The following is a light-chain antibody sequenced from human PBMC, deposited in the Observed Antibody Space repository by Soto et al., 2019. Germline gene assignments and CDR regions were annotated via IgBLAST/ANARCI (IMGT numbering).Light chain of an antibody. Sequence: QSVLTQPPSVSAAPGQKVTISCSGSSSNVGSKSVSWYQQLPGTAPRLLIYEDNKRPSGIRDRISRSKSATSDTLAITGLQIGEGVDYYCRSWVTSLPVFVFGSGIKVTV. CDR3: RSWVTSLPVFV. V-gene: IGLV1-51*01. CDR2: EDN. J-gene: IGLJ1*01. CDR1: SSNVGSKS.